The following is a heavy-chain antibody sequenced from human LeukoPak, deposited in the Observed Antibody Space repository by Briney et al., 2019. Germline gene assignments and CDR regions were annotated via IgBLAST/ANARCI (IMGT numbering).Heavy chain of an antibody. CDR2: IYPGDSDT. CDR1: GYSFTSYW. D-gene: IGHD2-21*02. Sequence: GESLKISCKGSGYSFTSYWIGCVRQLPGKGLEWMGIIYPGDSDTRYSPSFQGQVTISADKSISTAYLQWSSLKASDTAMYYCARLTYCGGDCYSGAFDIWGQGTMVTVSS. V-gene: IGHV5-51*01. CDR3: ARLTYCGGDCYSGAFDI. J-gene: IGHJ3*02.